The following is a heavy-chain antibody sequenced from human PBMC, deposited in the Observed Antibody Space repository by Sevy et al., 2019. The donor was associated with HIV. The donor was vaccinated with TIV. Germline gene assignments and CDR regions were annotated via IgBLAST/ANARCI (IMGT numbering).Heavy chain of an antibody. Sequence: SETLSLTCTVSVGSISSYYWSWIRQPPGKGLEWIGYIYYSGSTNYNPSLKSRVTISVDTSKNQFSLKLSSVTAADTAVYYCARLHYYDSSGPQGLSYYYGMDVWGQGTTVTVSS. CDR3: ARLHYYDSSGPQGLSYYYGMDV. CDR1: VGSISSYY. D-gene: IGHD3-22*01. V-gene: IGHV4-59*12. J-gene: IGHJ6*02. CDR2: IYYSGST.